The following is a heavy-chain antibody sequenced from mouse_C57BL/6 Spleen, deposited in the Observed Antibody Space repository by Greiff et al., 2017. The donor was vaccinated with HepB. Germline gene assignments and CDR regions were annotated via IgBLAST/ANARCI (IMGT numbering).Heavy chain of an antibody. D-gene: IGHD1-1*01. Sequence: VKLQQSGAELVRPGASVTLSCKASGYTFTDYYMHWVKQTPVHGLEWIGAIDPATGGTAYNQKFKGKAILTADTSSSTAYMELSSLTTENSAVYYGTRGITTVVIDYWGQGTSLTVSS. CDR2: IDPATGGT. CDR3: TRGITTVVIDY. J-gene: IGHJ2*02. V-gene: IGHV1-15*01. CDR1: GYTFTDYY.